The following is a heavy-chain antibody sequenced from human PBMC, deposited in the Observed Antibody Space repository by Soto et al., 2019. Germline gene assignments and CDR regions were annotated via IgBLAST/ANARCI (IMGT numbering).Heavy chain of an antibody. D-gene: IGHD5-18*01. CDR2: IYPSGMP. CDR1: GGFISNAAYS. CDR3: ARERGGYGLFDS. V-gene: IGHV4-30-2*01. Sequence: SETLSLTCTVSGGFISNAAYSWSWIRQPPGKGLEWIGYIYPSGMPFYNPSLRSRVTISIDRSNDQFSLNLKSVTAADTAVYYCARERGGYGLFDSWGQGTLVTVSS. J-gene: IGHJ4*02.